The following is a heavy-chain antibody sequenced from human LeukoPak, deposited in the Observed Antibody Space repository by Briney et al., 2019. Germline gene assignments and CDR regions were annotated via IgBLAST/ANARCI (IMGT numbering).Heavy chain of an antibody. J-gene: IGHJ3*02. D-gene: IGHD3-22*01. CDR3: AKSAYDSSGYYFLADAFDI. CDR2: ISGSGGST. CDR1: GFTFSSYA. Sequence: GGSLRLSCAASGFTFSSYAMSWFRQAPGKGLEWVSAISGSGGSTYYADSVKGRFTISRDNSKNTLYLQMNSLRAEDTAVYYCAKSAYDSSGYYFLADAFDIWGQGTMVTVSS. V-gene: IGHV3-23*01.